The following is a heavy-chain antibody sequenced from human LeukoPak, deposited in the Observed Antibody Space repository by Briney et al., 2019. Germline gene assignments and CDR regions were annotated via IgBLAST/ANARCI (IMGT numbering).Heavy chain of an antibody. V-gene: IGHV3-7*01. CDR3: ARDRTRLLY. D-gene: IGHD1-26*01. CDR1: GFTSSSYW. J-gene: IGHJ4*02. Sequence: GGSLRLSCAASGFTSSSYWMSWVRQAPGKGLEWVANIKQDGSEKYYVDSVKGRFTISRDNAKNSLYLQMNSLRAEDTAVYYCARDRTRLLYWGQGTLVTVSS. CDR2: IKQDGSEK.